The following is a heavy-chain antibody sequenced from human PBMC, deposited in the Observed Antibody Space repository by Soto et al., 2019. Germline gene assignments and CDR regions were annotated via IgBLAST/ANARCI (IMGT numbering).Heavy chain of an antibody. D-gene: IGHD6-6*01. Sequence: GGSLRLSCAASGFTFSDYYMSWIRQAPGQGLEWVSYISSSGSTIYYADSVKGRFTISRDNAKNSLYLQMNSLRAEDTAVYYCARDSRKERIAARPTYAMDVWGQGTTVTVSS. CDR1: GFTFSDYY. J-gene: IGHJ6*02. CDR3: ARDSRKERIAARPTYAMDV. CDR2: ISSSGSTI. V-gene: IGHV3-11*01.